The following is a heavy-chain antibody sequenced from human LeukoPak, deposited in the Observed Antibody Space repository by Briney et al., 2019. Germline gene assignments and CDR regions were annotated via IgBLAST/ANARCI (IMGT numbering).Heavy chain of an antibody. J-gene: IGHJ4*02. CDR1: GGSISSYY. V-gene: IGHV4-59*01. CDR3: ARGIGWYLP. D-gene: IGHD6-19*01. CDR2: IYYSGST. Sequence: PSETLFLTCTVSGGSISSYYWSWIRHPPGKGLEWIGYIYYSGSTNYNPSLKSRVTMSVDTSKNQFSLKLSSVTAADTAVYYCARGIGWYLPWGQGTLVTVSS.